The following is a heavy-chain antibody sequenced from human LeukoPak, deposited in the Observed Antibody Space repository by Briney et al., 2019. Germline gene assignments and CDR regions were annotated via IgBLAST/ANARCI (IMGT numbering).Heavy chain of an antibody. CDR2: IYHSGST. V-gene: IGHV4-4*02. CDR3: ARAPIAVAGNWFDP. D-gene: IGHD6-19*01. CDR1: GGSISNSNW. Sequence: SETLSLTCAVSGGSISNSNWWSWVRQSPGKGLEWIGEIYHSGSTNYNPSLKSRVTISVDTSKNQFSLKLSSVTAADTAVYYCARAPIAVAGNWFDPWGQGTLVTVSS. J-gene: IGHJ5*02.